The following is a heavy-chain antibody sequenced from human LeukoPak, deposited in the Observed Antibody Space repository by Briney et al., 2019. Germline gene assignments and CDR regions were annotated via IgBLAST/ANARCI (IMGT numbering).Heavy chain of an antibody. CDR1: GFPLRSYA. V-gene: IGHV3-23*01. CDR2: IGGSGGST. J-gene: IGHJ4*02. CDR3: AKQSGGSGTYYYY. D-gene: IGHD3-10*01. Sequence: PGGSLRLSCAASGFPLRSYAMTWVRQAPGKGLEGVSAIGGSGGSTYYADSVKGRFTISRDNSKNTLYLQMNSLRAEDTAVYYCAKQSGGSGTYYYYWGQGTLVTVSS.